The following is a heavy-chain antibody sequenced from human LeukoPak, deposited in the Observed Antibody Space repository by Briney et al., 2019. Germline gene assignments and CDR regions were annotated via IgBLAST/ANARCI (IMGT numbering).Heavy chain of an antibody. CDR1: GGSFSDYW. V-gene: IGHV4-34*01. D-gene: IGHD2-21*02. J-gene: IGHJ4*02. CDR3: ARGDYYSSDY. CDR2: VNHSGRT. Sequence: SETLSLTCAVYGGSFSDYWWTWIRQSPGKGLEWIGEVNHSGRTNYNPSLKSRVSISVDRSKKQFSLKLTSVTAADTAVYYCARGDYYSSDYWGQGTLVTVSS.